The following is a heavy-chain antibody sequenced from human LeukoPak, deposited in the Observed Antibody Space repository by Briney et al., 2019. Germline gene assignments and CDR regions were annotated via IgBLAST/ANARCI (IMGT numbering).Heavy chain of an antibody. J-gene: IGHJ4*02. V-gene: IGHV4-59*12. CDR3: ARENWVFDY. CDR1: GGSISSYY. D-gene: IGHD7-27*01. Sequence: PSETLSLTCTVSGGSISSYYWSWIRQPPGKGLEWIGYIYYSGSTYYNPSLKSRVTISVDTSKNQIFLKVRSVTAPDTAVYYCARENWVFDYWGQGILVTVSS. CDR2: IYYSGST.